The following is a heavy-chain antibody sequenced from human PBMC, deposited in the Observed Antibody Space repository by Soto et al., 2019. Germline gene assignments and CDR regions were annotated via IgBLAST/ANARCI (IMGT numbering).Heavy chain of an antibody. Sequence: PSETLSLTCTVSGGSISSYYWSWIRQPPGKGLEWIGYIYYSGSTNYNPSLKSRVTISVDTSKNQFSLKLSSVTAADTAVYYCARGYYDFRSGYYKDGDYYYGMDVWRQGTTVTVSS. CDR2: IYYSGST. J-gene: IGHJ6*02. V-gene: IGHV4-59*01. CDR3: ARGYYDFRSGYYKDGDYYYGMDV. CDR1: GGSISSYY. D-gene: IGHD3-3*01.